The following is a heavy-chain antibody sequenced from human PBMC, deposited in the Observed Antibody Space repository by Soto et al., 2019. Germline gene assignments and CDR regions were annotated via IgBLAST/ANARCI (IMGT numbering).Heavy chain of an antibody. Sequence: QLQLQESGPGLVKPSETLSLTCTVSGDSISSSSYYWGWIRQPPGKGLEWIGSIYYSGSTYYNPSLKSRVTISVDTSKNQFSLKLSSVTAADTAVYYCASAIENMYFDYWGQGTLVTVSS. CDR2: IYYSGST. CDR1: GDSISSSSYY. J-gene: IGHJ4*02. CDR3: ASAIENMYFDY. V-gene: IGHV4-39*01.